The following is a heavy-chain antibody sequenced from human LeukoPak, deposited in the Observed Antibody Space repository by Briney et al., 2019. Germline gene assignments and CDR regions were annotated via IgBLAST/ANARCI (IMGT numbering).Heavy chain of an antibody. CDR1: GFTFSSYA. D-gene: IGHD4-17*01. V-gene: IGHV3-23*01. CDR2: ISGSGGST. J-gene: IGHJ4*02. Sequence: GGSLRLSCAASGFTFSSYAMSWVRQAPGKGLEWVSAISGSGGSTYYADSVKGRFTISRDNSKNTLYPQMNSLRAEDTAVYYCAKAAFRTTVTKGGYFDYWGQGTLVTVSS. CDR3: AKAAFRTTVTKGGYFDY.